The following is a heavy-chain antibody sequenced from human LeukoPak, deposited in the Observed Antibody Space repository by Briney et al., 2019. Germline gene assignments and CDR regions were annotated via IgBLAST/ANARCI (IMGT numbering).Heavy chain of an antibody. CDR2: MNPNSGNT. J-gene: IGHJ5*02. Sequence: ASVKVSCKASGYTFTSYDINWVRQATGQGLEWMGWMNPNSGNTGYAQKFQGRVTMTRNTSISTAYMELSSLRSEDTAVYYCARGLHGSSWILDNWFDPWGQGTLVTVSS. V-gene: IGHV1-8*01. CDR1: GYTFTSYD. D-gene: IGHD6-13*01. CDR3: ARGLHGSSWILDNWFDP.